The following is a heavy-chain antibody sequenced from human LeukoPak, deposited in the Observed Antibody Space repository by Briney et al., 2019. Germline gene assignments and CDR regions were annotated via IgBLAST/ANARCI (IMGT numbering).Heavy chain of an antibody. D-gene: IGHD3-16*01. J-gene: IGHJ4*02. CDR1: GFTDSNNY. CDR2: IYSGDNT. V-gene: IGHV3-66*02. Sequence: GGSLRLSCAASGFTDSNNYMSWVRQAPGKGLEWVSVIYSGDNTYYVESVKGRFTISRDNSKNTLFLQMNRLRAEDTAVYYCAGRRVLDASFDYWGQGTLVTVSS. CDR3: AGRRVLDASFDY.